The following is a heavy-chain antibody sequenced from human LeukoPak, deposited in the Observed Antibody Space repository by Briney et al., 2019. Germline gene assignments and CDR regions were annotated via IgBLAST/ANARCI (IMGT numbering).Heavy chain of an antibody. Sequence: PGGSLRLSCAASGFTSSSYGMHWVRQAPGKGLEWVAVIWYDGSNKYYADSVRGRFTISRDNSKNTLYLQMNSLRAEDTAVYYCAVDPHSSSWYLSLDYWGQGTLVTVSS. D-gene: IGHD6-13*01. CDR2: IWYDGSNK. CDR1: GFTSSSYG. CDR3: AVDPHSSSWYLSLDY. J-gene: IGHJ4*02. V-gene: IGHV3-33*01.